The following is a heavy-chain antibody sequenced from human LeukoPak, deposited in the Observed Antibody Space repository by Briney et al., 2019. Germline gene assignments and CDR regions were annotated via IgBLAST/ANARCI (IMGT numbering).Heavy chain of an antibody. D-gene: IGHD6-19*01. Sequence: SETLSLTCTVSGGSVSSHTYYWVWIRQPPGKGLEWIGSMHYIGSSYYNPSLKSRVTISIDTSKNQFSLNLSSVTAADTAVYYCARKTYSSGWRAPIDSWGRGTLVTVSS. CDR1: GGSVSSHTYY. CDR3: ARKTYSSGWRAPIDS. V-gene: IGHV4-39*01. J-gene: IGHJ4*02. CDR2: MHYIGSS.